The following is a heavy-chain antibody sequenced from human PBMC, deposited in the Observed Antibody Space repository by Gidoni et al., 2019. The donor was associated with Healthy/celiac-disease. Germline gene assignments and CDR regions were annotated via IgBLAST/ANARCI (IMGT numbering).Heavy chain of an antibody. D-gene: IGHD2-15*01. Sequence: QVQLVQSGAEVKKPGASVKVSCKASGYTFTSYGISWVRQAPGQGLEWMGWISAYNGNTNYAQKLQGRVTMTTDTSTSTAYMELRSLRSDDTAVYYCARELGPTTRYCSGGSGYSAFGYWGQGTLVTVSS. CDR3: ARELGPTTRYCSGGSGYSAFGY. J-gene: IGHJ4*02. CDR2: ISAYNGNT. CDR1: GYTFTSYG. V-gene: IGHV1-18*01.